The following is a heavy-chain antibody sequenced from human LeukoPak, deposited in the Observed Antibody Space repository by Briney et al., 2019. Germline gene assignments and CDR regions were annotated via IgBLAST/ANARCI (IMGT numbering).Heavy chain of an antibody. CDR1: GGTFSSYA. D-gene: IGHD5-18*01. V-gene: IGHV1-69*04. J-gene: IGHJ4*02. Sequence: ASVKVPCKASGGTFSSYAISWVRQAPGQGLEWMGRIIPILGIANYAQKFQGRVTITADKSTSTAYMELSSLRSEDTAVYYCARDTARLPRYWGQGTLVTVSS. CDR2: IIPILGIA. CDR3: ARDTARLPRY.